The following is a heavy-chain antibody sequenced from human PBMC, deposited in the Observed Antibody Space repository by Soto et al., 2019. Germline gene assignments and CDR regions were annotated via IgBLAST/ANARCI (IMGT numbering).Heavy chain of an antibody. CDR1: GDSISSSTW. CDR3: ARARDDSGYADY. J-gene: IGHJ4*02. CDR2: IYHRGST. D-gene: IGHD3-22*01. V-gene: IGHV4-4*02. Sequence: QVQLQESGPGLVKPSGTLSLTCAVSGDSISSSTWWSWVRQPPGKGLEWFGEIYHRGSTNYNPSLKSRVSISVDKSKNQFSLRLTSVTAADTAVYYCARARDDSGYADYWGQGTLVTVSS.